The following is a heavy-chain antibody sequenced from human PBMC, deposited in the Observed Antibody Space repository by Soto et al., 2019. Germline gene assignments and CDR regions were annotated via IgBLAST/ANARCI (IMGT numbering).Heavy chain of an antibody. V-gene: IGHV1-69*01. CDR1: GGTFSSYA. Sequence: QVQLVQSGAEVKKPGSSVKVSCKASGGTFSSYAISWVRQAPGQGLECMGGIIPIFGTANYAQKFQGRVTITADESTSTAYMELSSLRSEDTAVYYCARGANGQLVPGGWFDPWGQGTLVTVSS. D-gene: IGHD6-6*01. CDR2: IIPIFGTA. CDR3: ARGANGQLVPGGWFDP. J-gene: IGHJ5*02.